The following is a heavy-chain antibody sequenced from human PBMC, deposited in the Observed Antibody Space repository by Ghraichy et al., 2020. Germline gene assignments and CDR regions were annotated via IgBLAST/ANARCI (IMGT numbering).Heavy chain of an antibody. V-gene: IGHV3-7*01. D-gene: IGHD5-24*01. Sequence: GESLNISCAASGFTFSSYWMSWVRQAPGKGLEWVANIKQDGSEKYYVDSVKGRFTISRDNAKNSLYLQMNSLRAEDTAVYYCARDGGWLQRLDAFDIWGQGTMVTVSS. CDR1: GFTFSSYW. CDR3: ARDGGWLQRLDAFDI. CDR2: IKQDGSEK. J-gene: IGHJ3*02.